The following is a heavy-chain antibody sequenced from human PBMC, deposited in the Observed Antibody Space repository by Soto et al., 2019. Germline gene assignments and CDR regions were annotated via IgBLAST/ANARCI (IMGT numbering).Heavy chain of an antibody. CDR3: AKDLIQSTQSQYYDFWSGKYYYYGMDV. CDR1: GFTFSSYA. Sequence: PGGSLRLSCAASGFTFSSYAMSWVRQAPGKGLEWVSAISGSGGSTYYADSVKGRFTISRDNSKNTLYLQMNSLRAEDTAVYYCAKDLIQSTQSQYYDFWSGKYYYYGMDVWGQGTTVTVSS. D-gene: IGHD3-3*01. J-gene: IGHJ6*02. CDR2: ISGSGGST. V-gene: IGHV3-23*01.